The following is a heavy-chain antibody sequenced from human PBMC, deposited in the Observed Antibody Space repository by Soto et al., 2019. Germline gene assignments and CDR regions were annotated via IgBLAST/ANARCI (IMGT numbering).Heavy chain of an antibody. CDR3: ARASGYSYSPLLYYYGMDV. J-gene: IGHJ6*02. CDR1: GGTFSSYA. CDR2: IIPIFGTA. Sequence: QVQLVQSGAEVKKPGSSVKVSCKASGGTFSSYAISWVRQAPGQGLEWMGGIIPIFGTANYAQKFQGRVTITADESTSTAYMELSSLRSEDTAVYYCARASGYSYSPLLYYYGMDVWGQGTTVTVSS. D-gene: IGHD5-18*01. V-gene: IGHV1-69*12.